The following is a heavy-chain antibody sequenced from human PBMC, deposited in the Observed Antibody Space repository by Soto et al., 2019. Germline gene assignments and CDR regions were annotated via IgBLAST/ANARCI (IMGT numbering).Heavy chain of an antibody. D-gene: IGHD2-15*01. CDR2: VTADGGT. CDR3: APHVSCSGGSCQYDAFAI. J-gene: IGHJ3*02. CDR1: GFTVSSHA. Sequence: EVQVLESGGGLVQPGGSLRLSCEGSGFTVSSHAMTWIRQAPGKGPEWVSTVTADGGTYYADSVKGRFAMSRDTSENTLYFQVNSLGAKDTAAYYCAPHVSCSGGSCQYDAFAIRGQVTMVTVSS. V-gene: IGHV3-23*01.